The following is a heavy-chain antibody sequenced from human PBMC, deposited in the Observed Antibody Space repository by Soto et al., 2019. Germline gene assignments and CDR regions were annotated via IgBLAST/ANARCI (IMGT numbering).Heavy chain of an antibody. CDR1: GYTFTSYA. V-gene: IGHV1-3*01. CDR3: PRGPHIVVVVAATYYDY. CDR2: INAGNGNT. Sequence: QVQLVQSGAEVKKPGASVKVSCKASGYTFTSYAMHWVRQAPGQRLEWMGWINAGNGNTKYSQKFQGRVTITRDTSASTAYMELSSLRSENTAVYYCPRGPHIVVVVAATYYDYWGQGTLVTVSS. D-gene: IGHD2-15*01. J-gene: IGHJ4*02.